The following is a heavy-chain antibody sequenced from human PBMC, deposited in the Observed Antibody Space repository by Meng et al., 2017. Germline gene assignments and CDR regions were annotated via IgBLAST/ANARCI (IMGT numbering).Heavy chain of an antibody. CDR2: IKRNRDGGTI. CDR3: ATGAAAADH. V-gene: IGHV3-15*01. Sequence: VGCGGCWGKPGGSLRLSCVASGLRFTDAWMSWVRQAPGKGLEWVGRIKRNRDGGTIDYAARVKGRFTISRDESKNTLYLQMDSLITEDTAVYFCATGAAAADHWGQGTLVTVSS. D-gene: IGHD6-13*01. CDR1: GLRFTDAW. J-gene: IGHJ4*02.